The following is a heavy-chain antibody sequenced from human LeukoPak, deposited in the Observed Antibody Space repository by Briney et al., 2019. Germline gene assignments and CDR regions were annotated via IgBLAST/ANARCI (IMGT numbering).Heavy chain of an antibody. D-gene: IGHD2-2*01. CDR2: ISGSGDST. Sequence: GGSLRLSCAASRFTFSTYAMSWVRQAPGKGLEWVSGISGSGDSTYYADSVKGRFTISRDYSKNTLFLQMKSLRAEDTAIYYCAKDIYHLLSRGAAFDIWGQGTTVTVSS. CDR3: AKDIYHLLSRGAAFDI. CDR1: RFTFSTYA. J-gene: IGHJ3*02. V-gene: IGHV3-23*01.